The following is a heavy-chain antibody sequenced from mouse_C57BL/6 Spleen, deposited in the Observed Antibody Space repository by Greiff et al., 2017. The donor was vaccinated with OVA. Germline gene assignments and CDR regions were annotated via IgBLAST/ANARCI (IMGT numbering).Heavy chain of an antibody. J-gene: IGHJ4*01. CDR3: ARHGSVVATGAGAMDY. CDR1: GYTFTEYT. D-gene: IGHD1-1*01. V-gene: IGHV1-62-2*01. CDR2: FYPGSGSI. Sequence: LVESGAELVKPGASVKLSCKASGYTFTEYTIHWVKQRSGQGLEWIGWFYPGSGSIKYNEKFKDKATLTADKSSSTVYMELSRLTSEDSAVYFCARHGSVVATGAGAMDYWGQGTSVTVSS.